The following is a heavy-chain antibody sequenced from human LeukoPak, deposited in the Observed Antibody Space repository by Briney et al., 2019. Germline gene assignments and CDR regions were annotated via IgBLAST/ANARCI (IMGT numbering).Heavy chain of an antibody. J-gene: IGHJ5*02. CDR3: ARGAERSSWYYWFDP. CDR2: IYYSGST. V-gene: IGHV4-39*07. D-gene: IGHD6-13*01. Sequence: PSETLSLTCTVSGGSISSSSYYWGWIRQPPGKGLEWIGSIYYSGSTYYNPSLKSRVTISVDTSKNQFSLKLSSVTAADTAVYYCARGAERSSWYYWFDPWGQGTLVTVSS. CDR1: GGSISSSSYY.